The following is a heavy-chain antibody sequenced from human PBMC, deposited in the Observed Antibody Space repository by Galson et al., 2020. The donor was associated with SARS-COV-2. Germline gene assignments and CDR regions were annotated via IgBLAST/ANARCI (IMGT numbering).Heavy chain of an antibody. J-gene: IGHJ4*02. CDR2: IIPMFVAA. Sequence: ASVKVSCKASGGTFSSYAMTWVRQAPGQGLEWMGGIIPMFVAANYAQKFQGRVTISMDESTNTAYMELSSLRSEDTAVYYCARGSGHYDTSGYLRGDFDYWGQGTLVTVSS. CDR1: GGTFSSYA. D-gene: IGHD3-22*01. V-gene: IGHV1-69*05. CDR3: ARGSGHYDTSGYLRGDFDY.